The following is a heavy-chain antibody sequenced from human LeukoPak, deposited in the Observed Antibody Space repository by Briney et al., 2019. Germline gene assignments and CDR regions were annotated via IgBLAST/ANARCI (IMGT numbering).Heavy chain of an antibody. D-gene: IGHD3-16*01. V-gene: IGHV3-7*01. CDR1: GFTFSSQW. CDR2: IKEDGSEK. CDR3: ARAFS. J-gene: IGHJ5*02. Sequence: PGGSLRLSCAASGFTFSSQWMSWVRQAPGKGLEWVANIKEDGSEKSYVDSVKGRFTISRDNAKNSLYLQMNSLRAEDTAVYYCARAFSWGQGTLLTVSS.